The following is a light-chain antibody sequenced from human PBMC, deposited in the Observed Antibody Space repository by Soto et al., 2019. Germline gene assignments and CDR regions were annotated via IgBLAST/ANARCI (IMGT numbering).Light chain of an antibody. V-gene: IGKV3-20*01. Sequence: ENVLTQSPGTLSLSPGERATLSCRASQTVSNDFVAWYQQKPGQAPRLLISGASNRATGIPDRFSGSGSGTDFTLTICRLEPEDSAMYYCQQYGGSPLVTFGGGTKVEIK. CDR1: QTVSNDF. J-gene: IGKJ4*01. CDR2: GAS. CDR3: QQYGGSPLVT.